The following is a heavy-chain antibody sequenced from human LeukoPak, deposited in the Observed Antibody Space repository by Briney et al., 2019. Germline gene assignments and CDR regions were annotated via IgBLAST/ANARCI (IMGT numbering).Heavy chain of an antibody. J-gene: IGHJ4*02. Sequence: PGGSLRLSCAASGFTFSSYSMNWVRQAPGKGLEWVSSISSSSSYIYYADSVKGRFTISRDNAKNSLYLQMNSLRAEDTAVYYCARGSMSSGGICYSARCFDYWGQGTLLTVSS. CDR2: ISSSSSYI. D-gene: IGHD2-15*01. CDR3: ARGSMSSGGICYSARCFDY. V-gene: IGHV3-21*01. CDR1: GFTFSSYS.